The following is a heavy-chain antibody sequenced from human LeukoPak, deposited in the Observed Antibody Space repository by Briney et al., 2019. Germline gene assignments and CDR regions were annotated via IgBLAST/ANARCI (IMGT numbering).Heavy chain of an antibody. D-gene: IGHD3-16*02. CDR3: ARAELAEYDYVWGSYRPARGYFDY. CDR1: GFTFSSYA. J-gene: IGHJ4*02. CDR2: ISGSGGST. Sequence: QPGGSLRLSCAASGFTFSSYAMSWVRQAPGKGLEWVSAISGSGGSTYYADSVKGRFTISRDNSKNTLCLQMNSLRAEDTAVYYCARAELAEYDYVWGSYRPARGYFDYWGQGTLVTVSS. V-gene: IGHV3-23*01.